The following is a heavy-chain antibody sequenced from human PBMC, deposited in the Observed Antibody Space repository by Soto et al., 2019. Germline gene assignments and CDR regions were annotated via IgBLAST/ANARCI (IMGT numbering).Heavy chain of an antibody. V-gene: IGHV1-18*01. CDR1: GYTFTSYG. CDR2: ISAYNGNT. J-gene: IGHJ6*02. D-gene: IGHD2-15*01. CDR3: ARVPCSGGSCYRPYYYYYYGMDF. Sequence: QVQLVQSGAEVKKPGASVKVSCKASGYTFTSYGISWVRQAPGQGLEWMGWISAYNGNTNYAQKIQGRDTMTTDTSTSTAYMELRSLRSDDTAVYYCARVPCSGGSCYRPYYYYYYGMDFWGQGTTVTVSS.